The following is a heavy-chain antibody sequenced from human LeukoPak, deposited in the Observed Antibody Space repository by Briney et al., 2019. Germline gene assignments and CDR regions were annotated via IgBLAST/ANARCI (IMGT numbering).Heavy chain of an antibody. CDR2: ISPYNGDT. V-gene: IGHV1-18*01. Sequence: GASVKVSCKASGYTFTNYGISWVRQAPGQGLEWMGWISPYNGDTKYPQRFQGRVTMTTDTSTSTAYMELRSLRSDDTAVYYCAREASTTWPNWFDPWGQGTLVTVSS. CDR3: AREASTTWPNWFDP. D-gene: IGHD1-14*01. CDR1: GYTFTNYG. J-gene: IGHJ5*02.